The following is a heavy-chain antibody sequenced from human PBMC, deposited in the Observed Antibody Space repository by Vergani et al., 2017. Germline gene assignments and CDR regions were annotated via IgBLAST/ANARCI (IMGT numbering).Heavy chain of an antibody. CDR3: VKDIAASGNYWYFDL. J-gene: IGHJ2*01. CDR1: GFSFSGYW. D-gene: IGHD6-13*01. V-gene: IGHV3-74*01. CDR2: IKSDGSIT. Sequence: EVQLVESGGGLIHPGGSLRLSCEGSGFSFSGYWMHWVRQSPEKGLVWVSRIKSDGSITNYADSVKGRVTISRDNAKNTLYLEMNSLRAEDTALYYCVKDIAASGNYWYFDLWGRGTLVTVSS.